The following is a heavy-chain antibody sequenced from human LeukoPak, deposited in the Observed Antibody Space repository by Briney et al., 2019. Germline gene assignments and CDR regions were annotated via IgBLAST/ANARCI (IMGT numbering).Heavy chain of an antibody. CDR2: IWYDGSNK. J-gene: IGHJ4*02. Sequence: GGSLRLSCAASGFTFSSYGMHRVRQAPGKGLEWVAVIWYDGSNKYYADSVKGRFTISRDNSKNTLYLQMNSLRAEDTAVYYCAKDLGDSSSSFFDYWGQGTLVTVSS. CDR3: AKDLGDSSSSFFDY. V-gene: IGHV3-33*06. D-gene: IGHD6-6*01. CDR1: GFTFSSYG.